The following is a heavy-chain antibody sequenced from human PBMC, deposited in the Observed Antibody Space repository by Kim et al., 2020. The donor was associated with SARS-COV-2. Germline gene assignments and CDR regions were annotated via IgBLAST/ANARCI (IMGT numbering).Heavy chain of an antibody. D-gene: IGHD3-22*01. CDR3: AREYYYDSSATSEAFDI. CDR2: IYYSGST. J-gene: IGHJ3*02. CDR1: GGSISSSSYY. V-gene: IGHV4-39*07. Sequence: SETLSLTCTVSGGSISSSSYYWGWIRQPQGKGLEWIGSIYYSGSTYYNPSLKSRVTISVDTSKNQFSLKLSSVTAADTAVYYCAREYYYDSSATSEAFDIWGQGTMVTVSS.